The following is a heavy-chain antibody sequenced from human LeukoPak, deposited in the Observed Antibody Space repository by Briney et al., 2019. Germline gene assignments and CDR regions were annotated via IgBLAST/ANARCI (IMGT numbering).Heavy chain of an antibody. V-gene: IGHV3-30*18. CDR1: GFTFSSYG. D-gene: IGHD3-9*01. CDR3: AKEGIFSAYYFDY. Sequence: PGGTLRLSCAASGFTFSSYGMHSVRQAPGTGLEGVAGISDDGSKKYYADSGKGRFTISRDNSKNTLYLQMNSLRAEDTAVYYCAKEGIFSAYYFDYWGQGTLVTVSS. CDR2: ISDDGSKK. J-gene: IGHJ4*02.